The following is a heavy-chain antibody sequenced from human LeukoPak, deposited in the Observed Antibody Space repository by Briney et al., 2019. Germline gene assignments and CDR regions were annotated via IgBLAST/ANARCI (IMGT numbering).Heavy chain of an antibody. V-gene: IGHV4-34*01. Sequence: SETLSLTCAVYGGSFSGYYWSWIRQPPGKGLEWIGEINHSGSTNYNPSLKSRVTISVDTSKSQFSLKMTSVTAADTAVYYCARQGSGGRAFDIWGQGAMVTVSS. J-gene: IGHJ3*02. D-gene: IGHD1-26*01. CDR2: INHSGST. CDR1: GGSFSGYY. CDR3: ARQGSGGRAFDI.